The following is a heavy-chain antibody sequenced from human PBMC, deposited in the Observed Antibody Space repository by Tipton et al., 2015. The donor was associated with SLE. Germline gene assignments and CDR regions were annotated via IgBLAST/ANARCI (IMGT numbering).Heavy chain of an antibody. Sequence: TLSLTCTVSGGSVRSGSYYWGWIRQPAGKGLEWIGHIYAGGSPNFNPSGKSRVTMSVDTSKNQFSLKLSSVTAADTAVYYCARRHRPYIVVIPDAFDIWGQGTLVTVSS. J-gene: IGHJ3*02. CDR3: ARRHRPYIVVIPDAFDI. D-gene: IGHD2-15*01. V-gene: IGHV4-61*09. CDR1: GGSVRSGSYY. CDR2: IYAGGSP.